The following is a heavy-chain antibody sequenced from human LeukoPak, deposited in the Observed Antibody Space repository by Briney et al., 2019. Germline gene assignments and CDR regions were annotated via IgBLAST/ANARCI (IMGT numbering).Heavy chain of an antibody. J-gene: IGHJ4*02. CDR3: ARGSVGYYDFWSGYYTYFDY. Sequence: SETLSLTCAVYGGSFSGYYWSWIRQPPGKGLEWIGEINHSGSTNYNPSLKSRVTISVDTSKNQFSLKLSSVTAADTAVYYCARGSVGYYDFWSGYYTYFDYWGQGTLVTVSS. CDR2: INHSGST. CDR1: GGSFSGYY. V-gene: IGHV4-34*01. D-gene: IGHD3-3*01.